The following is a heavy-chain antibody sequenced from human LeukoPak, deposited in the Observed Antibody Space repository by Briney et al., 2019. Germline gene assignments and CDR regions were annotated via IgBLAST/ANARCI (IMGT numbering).Heavy chain of an antibody. J-gene: IGHJ4*02. Sequence: SGGSLRLSCAASGFTFSSYAMSWVRQAPGKGLEWVSGISGSGGSTFYADSVKGRFTISRDNSKNTLYLQMNSLRAEDTAVYYCAKGGLISGNYYTCDYWGQGTLVTVSS. V-gene: IGHV3-23*01. CDR3: AKGGLISGNYYTCDY. D-gene: IGHD3-10*01. CDR1: GFTFSSYA. CDR2: ISGSGGST.